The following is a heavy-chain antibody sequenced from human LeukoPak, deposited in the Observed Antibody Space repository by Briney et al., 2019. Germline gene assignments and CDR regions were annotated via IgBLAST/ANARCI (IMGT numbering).Heavy chain of an antibody. CDR2: ISSSGGEE. V-gene: IGHV3-23*01. D-gene: IGHD3-10*01. J-gene: IGHJ4*02. CDR1: EFTFGNYA. CDR3: AKAVGRYYYGSGSYWDY. Sequence: PGESLRLSFAIPEFTFGNYAISWVRQAPAQGQEWVSAISSSGGEEYYEDSLKGRFTISRDNFKNTLYLQMNSLRAEDTALYYCAKAVGRYYYGSGSYWDYWGQGTLVTVSS.